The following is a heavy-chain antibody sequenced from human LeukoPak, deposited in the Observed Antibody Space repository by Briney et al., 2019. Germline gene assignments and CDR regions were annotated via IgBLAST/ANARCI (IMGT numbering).Heavy chain of an antibody. D-gene: IGHD3-10*01. J-gene: IGHJ3*02. CDR3: AKRGGLTIYAFDI. Sequence: GGSLRLSCAASGFDFKIYGMTWVRQAPGKGLEWVAFISATGGTSYADSVKGRFTISRDNSKSWVFLQMNSLGAEDTAVYYCAKRGGLTIYAFDIWGQGTMVTVSS. CDR2: ISATGGT. CDR1: GFDFKIYG. V-gene: IGHV3-23*01.